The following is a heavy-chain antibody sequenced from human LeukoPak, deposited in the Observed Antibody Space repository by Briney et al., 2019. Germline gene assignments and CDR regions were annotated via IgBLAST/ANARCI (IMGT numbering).Heavy chain of an antibody. CDR2: ISSSGSTI. CDR3: ARDTIYLSFDY. D-gene: IGHD5-24*01. J-gene: IGHJ4*02. Sequence: GGTLRLFYAASGFTFRSYEMNWVRQAPGKGLEWVSYISSSGSTIYHADSVKGRFTISRDTAKNSLYLQMNSLRAEDTAVYYCARDTIYLSFDYWGQGSLVTVYS. V-gene: IGHV3-48*03. CDR1: GFTFRSYE.